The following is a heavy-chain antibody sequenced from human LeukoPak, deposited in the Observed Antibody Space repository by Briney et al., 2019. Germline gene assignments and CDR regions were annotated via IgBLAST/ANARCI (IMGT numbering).Heavy chain of an antibody. Sequence: SGPALVKPTQTLTLTCTFSGFSLSTSGMCVSWIRQPPGKALEWLARIDWDDDKYYSTSLKTRLTISKDTSKNQVVLTMTNIDPVDTATYYCAHRRGMIVPFDPWGQGTLVTVSS. D-gene: IGHD3-22*01. V-gene: IGHV2-70*12. J-gene: IGHJ5*02. CDR2: IDWDDDK. CDR3: AHRRGMIVPFDP. CDR1: GFSLSTSGMC.